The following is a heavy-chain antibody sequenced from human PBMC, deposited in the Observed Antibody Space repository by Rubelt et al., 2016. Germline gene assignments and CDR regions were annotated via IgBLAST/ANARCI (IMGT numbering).Heavy chain of an antibody. V-gene: IGHV4-39*07. CDR2: SYYSGIT. J-gene: IGHJ4*02. CDR3: AREVGARQGSVY. CDR1: GGFLSGSDSY. D-gene: IGHD6-6*01. Sequence: QLQLQESGPGLVKASETLSLTCSVSGGFLSGSDSYWGCIRPPPGEGLGWIGGSYYSGITPYSPSLQSRAPLSIDTSNNQFSLGLTSVTATDTAVYYCAREVGARQGSVYWGQGTLVTVSS.